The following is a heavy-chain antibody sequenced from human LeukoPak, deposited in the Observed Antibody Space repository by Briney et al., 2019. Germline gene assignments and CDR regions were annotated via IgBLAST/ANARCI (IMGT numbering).Heavy chain of an antibody. V-gene: IGHV1-69*05. D-gene: IGHD6-6*01. CDR1: GGTFSSYA. CDR2: IIPIFGTA. CDR3: ARGVVAARSGPYYYYYYYMDV. Sequence: ASVKVSCKASGGTFSSYAISWVRQAPGQGLGWMGGIIPIFGTANYAQKFQGRVTITTDESTSTAYMELSSLRSEDTAVYYCARGVVAARSGPYYYYYYYMDVWGKGTTVTVSS. J-gene: IGHJ6*03.